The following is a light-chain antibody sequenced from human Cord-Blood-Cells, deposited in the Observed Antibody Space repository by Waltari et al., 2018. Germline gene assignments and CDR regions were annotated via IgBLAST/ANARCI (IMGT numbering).Light chain of an antibody. CDR2: DVS. CDR3: SSYTSSSTLV. J-gene: IGLJ2*01. Sequence: QSALTQPASVSGSPGQSITISCTGTSSDVGGYNYVSWYHQHPGKDPKLMIYDVSNRPSGVSNRFSGSKSGNTASRTISGLQAEDEADYYCSSYTSSSTLVFGGGTKLTVL. CDR1: SSDVGGYNY. V-gene: IGLV2-14*01.